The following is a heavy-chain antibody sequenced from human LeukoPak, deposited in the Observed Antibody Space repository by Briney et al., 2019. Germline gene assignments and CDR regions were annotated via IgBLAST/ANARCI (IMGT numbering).Heavy chain of an antibody. CDR2: MNTNSGDT. Sequence: ASVKVSCKASGYTFTSYEIIWVRQATGQGLEWMGWMNTNSGDTNYAQKFQGRFTMTWDTSISTAYMELTRLRSDDTAIYYCARDDEGRANFDFWGQGTLVTVSS. CDR3: ARDDEGRANFDF. J-gene: IGHJ4*02. CDR1: GYTFTSYE. V-gene: IGHV1-2*02.